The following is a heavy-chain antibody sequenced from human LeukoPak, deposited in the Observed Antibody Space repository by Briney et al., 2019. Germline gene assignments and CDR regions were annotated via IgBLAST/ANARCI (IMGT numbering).Heavy chain of an antibody. CDR3: AREGLNMVRGVIPKEAWGWFDP. J-gene: IGHJ5*02. CDR2: IYTSGST. Sequence: SETLSLTCAVYGGSFSGYYWNWIRQPAGKGLEWIGRIYTSGSTNYNPSLKSRVTVSVDTSKNQFSLKLSSVTAADTAVYYCAREGLNMVRGVIPKEAWGWFDPLGQGTLVTVSS. V-gene: IGHV4-4*07. CDR1: GGSFSGYY. D-gene: IGHD3-10*01.